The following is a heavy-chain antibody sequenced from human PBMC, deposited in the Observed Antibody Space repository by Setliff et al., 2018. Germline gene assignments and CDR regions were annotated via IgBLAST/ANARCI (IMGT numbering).Heavy chain of an antibody. V-gene: IGHV4-39*01. Sequence: SETLSLTCTVSGGSISISGYFWGWIRQPPGKGLEWIGSSSYSGTTYSNSSLKSRLSISVDTSKNQFSLRLTSVTAADTAVYFCARHSNTWPVDFWGQGTLVTVSS. CDR1: GGSISISGYF. CDR2: SSYSGTT. CDR3: ARHSNTWPVDF. J-gene: IGHJ4*02.